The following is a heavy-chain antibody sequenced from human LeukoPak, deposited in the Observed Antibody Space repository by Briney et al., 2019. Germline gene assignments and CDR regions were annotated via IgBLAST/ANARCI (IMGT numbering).Heavy chain of an antibody. J-gene: IGHJ4*02. V-gene: IGHV1-2*02. Sequence: ASVKVSCKASGYTFTGYYMHWVRQAPGQGLEWMGWINPNSGGTNYAQKFQGRVTMTRDTSISTAYMELGRLRSDDTAVYYCARDFNYYGSGSFPDYWGQGTLVTVSS. CDR1: GYTFTGYY. CDR2: INPNSGGT. CDR3: ARDFNYYGSGSFPDY. D-gene: IGHD3-10*01.